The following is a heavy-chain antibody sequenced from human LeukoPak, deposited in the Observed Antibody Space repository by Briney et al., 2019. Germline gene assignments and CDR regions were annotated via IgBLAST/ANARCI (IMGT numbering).Heavy chain of an antibody. CDR1: GFTFSSYG. CDR2: ISGSGGST. CDR3: ATEGGNYYDSSGYYPNFDY. V-gene: IGHV3-23*01. Sequence: GGTLRLSCAASGFTFSSYGMSWVRQAPGKGLEWVSAISGSGGSTYYADSVKGRFTISRDNSKNTLYLQMNSLRAEDTAVYYCATEGGNYYDSSGYYPNFDYWGQGTLVTVSS. J-gene: IGHJ4*02. D-gene: IGHD3-22*01.